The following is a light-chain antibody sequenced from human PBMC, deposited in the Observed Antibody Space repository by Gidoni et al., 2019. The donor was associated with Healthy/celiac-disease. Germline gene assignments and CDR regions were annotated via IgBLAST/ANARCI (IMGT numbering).Light chain of an antibody. J-gene: IGKJ1*01. CDR2: KAS. Sequence: DIQMTQSPSTLSASVRDRVTITCRASPSISSWLAWYQQKPGKAPKLLIYKASSLESGVPSRFSGRGSGTEFTLTISSLQPDDFATYYCQQIGTFGQGTKVEIK. V-gene: IGKV1-5*03. CDR1: PSISSW. CDR3: QQIGT.